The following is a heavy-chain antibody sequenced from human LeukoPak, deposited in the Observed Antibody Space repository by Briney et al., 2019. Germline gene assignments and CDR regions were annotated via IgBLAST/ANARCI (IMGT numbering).Heavy chain of an antibody. V-gene: IGHV3-48*03. Sequence: GGPLRLSAEALEFSFPTYEMNWFGKAPGKGLGWFSYFSSSGSTIYYADSVKGRFTISRDNAKNSLYLQMNSLRAEDTAVYYCARDRSPGLGVYNWFGSWGQGTLVTVSS. J-gene: IGHJ5*01. CDR3: ARDRSPGLGVYNWFGS. CDR2: FSSSGSTI. CDR1: EFSFPTYE. D-gene: IGHD3-10*01.